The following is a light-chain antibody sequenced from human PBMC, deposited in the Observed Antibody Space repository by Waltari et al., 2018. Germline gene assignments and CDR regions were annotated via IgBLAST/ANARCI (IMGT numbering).Light chain of an antibody. CDR1: QSVARS. Sequence: EIVLTQSPGTLSLSPGERATLSCRASQSVARSLAWYQQKTGQAPRLLIYDASNRATGIPDRFSASGSVTDFSLTISSLEPEDFAVYYCQHYVTLPVTFGQGTKVEIK. CDR3: QHYVTLPVT. CDR2: DAS. J-gene: IGKJ1*01. V-gene: IGKV3-20*01.